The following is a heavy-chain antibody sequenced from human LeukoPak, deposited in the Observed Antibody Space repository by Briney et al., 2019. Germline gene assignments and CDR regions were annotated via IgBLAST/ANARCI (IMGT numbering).Heavy chain of an antibody. CDR2: IWHDGSNK. CDR3: VKDGDAGTSYYFYYMDV. CDR1: GFTFSDYG. D-gene: IGHD7-27*01. V-gene: IGHV3-33*06. Sequence: GGSLRLSCAASGFTFSDYGMHWVRQAPGKGLEWVAVIWHDGSNKYYADSVQGRFTISRDSSKNTLYLQMNSLRAEDTAVYYCVKDGDAGTSYYFYYMDVWGKGTTVTVSS. J-gene: IGHJ6*03.